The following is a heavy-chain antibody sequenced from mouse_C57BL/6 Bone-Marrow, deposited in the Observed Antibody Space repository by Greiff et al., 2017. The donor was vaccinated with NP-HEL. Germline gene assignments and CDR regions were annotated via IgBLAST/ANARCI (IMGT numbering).Heavy chain of an antibody. D-gene: IGHD3-2*02. CDR3: ARKRSCYPY. CDR2: IYPRSGNP. V-gene: IGHV1-81*01. J-gene: IGHJ3*01. CDR1: GYPFTSYG. Sequence: QVNVKQSGAELARPGASVKLSCKASGYPFTSYGISWVKQSTGQGLEWIGEIYPRSGNPYSNEKFKGKATLTADKSSSTAYRELLSLTSEDSAVDCCARKRSCYPYWGQGTLVTVSA.